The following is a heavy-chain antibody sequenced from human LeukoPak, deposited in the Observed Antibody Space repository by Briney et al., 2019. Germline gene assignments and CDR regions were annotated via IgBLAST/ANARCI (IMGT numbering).Heavy chain of an antibody. CDR2: IYYSGNT. J-gene: IGHJ4*02. Sequence: SETLSLTCTVSGGSISNYYWSWIRQPPGKGLEWIGYIYYSGNTNYNPSLKSRVTISVDTSKNQFSLKLSSVTAADTAVYYCARGRLYYFDYWGQGTLVTVSS. CDR1: GGSISNYY. V-gene: IGHV4-59*01. D-gene: IGHD3-22*01. CDR3: ARGRLYYFDY.